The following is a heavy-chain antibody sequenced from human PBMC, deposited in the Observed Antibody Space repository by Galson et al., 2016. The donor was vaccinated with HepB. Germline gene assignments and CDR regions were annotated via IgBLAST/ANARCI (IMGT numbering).Heavy chain of an antibody. D-gene: IGHD1-26*01. J-gene: IGHJ4*02. V-gene: IGHV1-3*01. Sequence: SVKVSCKASAYTFTNYAIHWVRQAPGQGLDWMGWIIPGNGDTKYSQTFQGRVTITRDTSANTAYMELSSLRSEDTAVYYCAREGNYYTLDYWAREPWSPSPQ. CDR2: IIPGNGDT. CDR1: AYTFTNYA. CDR3: AREGNYYTLDY.